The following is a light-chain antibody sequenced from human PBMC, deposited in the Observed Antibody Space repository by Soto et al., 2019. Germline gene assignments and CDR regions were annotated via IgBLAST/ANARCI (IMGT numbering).Light chain of an antibody. V-gene: IGKV1-9*01. CDR2: AAS. CDR1: QGISSY. CDR3: QQLNSSPIT. J-gene: IGKJ5*01. Sequence: DNQLTQSPSFLSASVGDRVTITCRASQGISSYLAWYQQKPGKAPKLLIYAASTLQSGVPSRFSGSGSGTEFTLTISSLQPEDFATYYCQQLNSSPITFGQGTRLDIK.